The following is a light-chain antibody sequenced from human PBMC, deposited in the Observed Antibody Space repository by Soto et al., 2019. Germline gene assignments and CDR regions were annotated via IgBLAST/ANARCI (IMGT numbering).Light chain of an antibody. CDR2: DAS. CDR3: QQYNSYSPYT. CDR1: QSISSW. Sequence: DVQMTQSPSTLSASVGDRVTITCRASQSISSWLAWYQQQPGKAPKLLIYDASSLESGVPSRFSGSGSGTEFTLTISSLQPDDFATYYCQQYNSYSPYTFGQGTKPEIK. J-gene: IGKJ2*01. V-gene: IGKV1-5*01.